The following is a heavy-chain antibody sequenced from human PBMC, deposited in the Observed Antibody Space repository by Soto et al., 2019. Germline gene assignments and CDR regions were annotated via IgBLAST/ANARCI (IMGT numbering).Heavy chain of an antibody. CDR1: GGSISSSSYY. D-gene: IGHD5-18*01. V-gene: IGHV4-39*01. CDR3: ARRVDTAIFDY. Sequence: SETPSLTCTVSGGSISSSSYYWGWIRQPPGKGLEWIGSIYYSGSTYYNPSLKSRVTISVDTSKNQFSLKLSSVTAADTAVYYCARRVDTAIFDYWGQGTLVTVSS. J-gene: IGHJ4*02. CDR2: IYYSGST.